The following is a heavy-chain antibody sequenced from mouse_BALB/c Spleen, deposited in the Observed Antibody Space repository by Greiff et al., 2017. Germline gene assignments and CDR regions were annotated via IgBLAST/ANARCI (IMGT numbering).Heavy chain of an antibody. CDR3: ARYYYDYDGYAMDY. V-gene: IGHV3-8*02. J-gene: IGHJ4*01. CDR1: GDSITSGY. Sequence: VQLKQSGPSLVKPSQTLSLTCSVTGDSITSGYWNWIRKFPGNKLEYMGYISYSGSTYYNPSLKSRISITRDTSKNQYYLQLNSVTTEDTATYYCARYYYDYDGYAMDYWGQGTSVTVSS. D-gene: IGHD2-4*01. CDR2: ISYSGST.